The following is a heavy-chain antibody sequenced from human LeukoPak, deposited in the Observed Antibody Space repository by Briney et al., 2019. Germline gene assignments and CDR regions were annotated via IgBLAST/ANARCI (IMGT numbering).Heavy chain of an antibody. CDR2: ISGSGGST. D-gene: IGHD5-12*01. J-gene: IGHJ4*02. CDR1: GFTSSSYA. V-gene: IGHV3-23*01. CDR3: AKDSVTIPSIVVTVYYFDY. Sequence: PGGSLRLSCAASGFTSSSYAMSWVRQAPGKGLEWVSAISGSGGSTYYADSVKGRFTISRDNSKNTLYLQMNSLRAEDTAVYYCAKDSVTIPSIVVTVYYFDYWGQGTLVTVSS.